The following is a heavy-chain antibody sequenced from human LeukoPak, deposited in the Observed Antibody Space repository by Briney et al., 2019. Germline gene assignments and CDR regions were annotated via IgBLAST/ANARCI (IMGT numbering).Heavy chain of an antibody. Sequence: PGGSLRLSCAASGFTFSIYAMTWVRQAPGKGLEWVSSISYSGVSTYYADSVKGRFTISRDNSKSTLYLQMNSLRAEDTAVYYCAKQGARGYFDYWGQGTLVTVSS. CDR3: AKQGARGYFDY. CDR2: ISYSGVST. D-gene: IGHD3-16*01. V-gene: IGHV3-23*01. J-gene: IGHJ4*02. CDR1: GFTFSIYA.